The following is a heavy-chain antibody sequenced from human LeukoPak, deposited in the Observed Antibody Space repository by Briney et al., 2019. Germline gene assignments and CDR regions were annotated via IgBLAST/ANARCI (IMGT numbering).Heavy chain of an antibody. Sequence: PSETLSLTCTVSGGSISSYYWSWIRQPPGKGLEWIGYIYYSGRTNYNPSLKSRVTISVDTSKNQFSLKLSSVTAADTAVYYCARRLGSSWALGYWGQGTLVTVSS. V-gene: IGHV4-59*12. D-gene: IGHD6-13*01. CDR1: GGSISSYY. CDR2: IYYSGRT. CDR3: ARRLGSSWALGY. J-gene: IGHJ4*02.